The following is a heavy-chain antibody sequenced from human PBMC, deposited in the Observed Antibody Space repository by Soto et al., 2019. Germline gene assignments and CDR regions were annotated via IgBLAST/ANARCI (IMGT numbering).Heavy chain of an antibody. CDR1: GFTYSSHG. J-gene: IGHJ4*02. D-gene: IGHD3-10*01. CDR2: LSRGGGST. CDR3: ARVGRSRGVYFDY. V-gene: IGHV3-23*01. Sequence: GGSLRLSCAASGFTYSSHGMSWVRQAPGKGLEWIAGLSRGGGSTYYADSVKGRFTISRDNSKNTLDLIMNSLRVEDTALYYCARVGRSRGVYFDYWGQGTLVTVSS.